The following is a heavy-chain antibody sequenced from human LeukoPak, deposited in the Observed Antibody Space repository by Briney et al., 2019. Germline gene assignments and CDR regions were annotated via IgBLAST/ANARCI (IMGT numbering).Heavy chain of an antibody. CDR1: GGSISSSSYY. D-gene: IGHD2-2*02. CDR2: IYYSGST. V-gene: IGHV4-61*01. J-gene: IGHJ5*02. CDR3: AREVVPAAIHNWFDP. Sequence: PSETLSLTCTVSGGSISSSSYYWGWIRQPPGKGLEWIGYIYYSGSTNYNPSLKSRVTISVDTSKNQFSLKLSSVTAADTAVYYCAREVVPAAIHNWFDPWGQGTLVTVSS.